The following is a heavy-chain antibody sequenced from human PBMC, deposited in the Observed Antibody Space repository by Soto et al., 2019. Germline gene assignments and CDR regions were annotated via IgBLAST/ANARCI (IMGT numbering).Heavy chain of an antibody. V-gene: IGHV1-18*01. D-gene: IGHD6-6*01. CDR3: ARVASGLVSYYYYYGMDV. Sequence: ASVKVSCKASGYTFTSYGISWVRQAPGQGLEWMGWISAYNGNTNYAQKLQGRVTMTTDTSTSTAYMELRSLRSYDTAVYYCARVASGLVSYYYYYGMDVWGQGTTVTVSS. J-gene: IGHJ6*02. CDR1: GYTFTSYG. CDR2: ISAYNGNT.